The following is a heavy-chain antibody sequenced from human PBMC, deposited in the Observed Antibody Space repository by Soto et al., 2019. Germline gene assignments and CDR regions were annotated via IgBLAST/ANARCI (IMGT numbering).Heavy chain of an antibody. CDR2: IYSAGTT. CDR3: EANWRGAYEGLFDL. CDR1: GGPISGYY. Sequence: QVQLRESGPGLVKPSETLSLTCNVSGGPISGYYWNWVRQPAGKGLEWIGRIYSAGTTDLNPSLKSRVIMSVDTSSNQCSLKLLSVTAADTAVYYCEANWRGAYEGLFDLWGQGTKVTVSS. J-gene: IGHJ3*01. V-gene: IGHV4-4*07. D-gene: IGHD1-1*01.